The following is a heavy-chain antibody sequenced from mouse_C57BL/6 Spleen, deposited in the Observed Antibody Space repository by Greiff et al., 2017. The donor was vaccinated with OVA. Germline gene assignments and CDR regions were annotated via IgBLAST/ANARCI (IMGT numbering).Heavy chain of an antibody. J-gene: IGHJ2*01. Sequence: VQLQQSGAELARPGASVKMSCKASGYTFTSYTMHWVKQRPGQGLEWIGYINPSSGYTKYNQKFKDKATLTADKSSSTAYMQLSSLTSEASAVYYCARYDYDAGQGYFDYWGQGTTLTVSS. V-gene: IGHV1-4*01. D-gene: IGHD2-4*01. CDR3: ARYDYDAGQGYFDY. CDR1: GYTFTSYT. CDR2: INPSSGYT.